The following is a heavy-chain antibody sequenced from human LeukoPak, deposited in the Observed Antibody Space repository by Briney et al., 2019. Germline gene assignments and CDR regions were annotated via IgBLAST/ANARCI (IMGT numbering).Heavy chain of an antibody. CDR2: INHSGST. CDR1: GGSFSGYY. V-gene: IGHV4-34*01. CDR3: ARQTGSSQIVAATTRFDP. J-gene: IGHJ5*02. Sequence: SETLSLTCAVYGGSFSGYYWSWIRQPPGKGLEWIGEINHSGSTNYNPSLKSRVTISVDTSKNQFSLKLSSVTAADTAVYYCARQTGSSQIVAATTRFDPWGQGTLVTVSS. D-gene: IGHD1-26*01.